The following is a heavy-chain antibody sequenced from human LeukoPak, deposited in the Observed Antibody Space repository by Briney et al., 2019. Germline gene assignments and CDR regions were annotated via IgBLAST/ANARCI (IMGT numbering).Heavy chain of an antibody. Sequence: GGSLRLSCAASGFTFSGSWMSWVRQAPGKGLEWVSVIYSGGNSYYADSVKGRFTISRDSSKNTLYLQMNSLRAEDTALYYCARESTVGAPDFWGQGTLVTVSS. D-gene: IGHD1-26*01. V-gene: IGHV3-66*01. J-gene: IGHJ4*02. CDR3: ARESTVGAPDF. CDR2: IYSGGNS. CDR1: GFTFSGSW.